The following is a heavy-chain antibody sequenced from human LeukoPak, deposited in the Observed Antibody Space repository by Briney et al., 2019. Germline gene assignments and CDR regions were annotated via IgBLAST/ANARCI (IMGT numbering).Heavy chain of an antibody. V-gene: IGHV3-9*01. CDR2: ISWNSGSI. D-gene: IGHD1-26*01. CDR3: AKDMSGSSGAFDI. Sequence: GGSLRLSCAASGFTFDDYAMHWVRQAPGKGLEWVSGISWNSGSIGYADSVKGRFTISRDNAKNSLYLQMNSLRAEDTALYYCAKDMSGSSGAFDIWAKGQWSPSLQ. CDR1: GFTFDDYA. J-gene: IGHJ3*02.